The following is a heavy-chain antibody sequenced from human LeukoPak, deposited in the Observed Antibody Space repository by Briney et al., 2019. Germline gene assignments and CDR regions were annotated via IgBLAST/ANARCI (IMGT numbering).Heavy chain of an antibody. CDR1: GFTFSHYN. V-gene: IGHV3-48*04. J-gene: IGHJ6*04. Sequence: GGSLRLSCAASGFTFSHYNMNWVRQAPGKGLEWVSYISSSGSTIYYADSVKGRFTISRDNAKNSLYLQMNSLRAEDTAVYYCAELGITMIGGVWGKGTTVTISS. CDR2: ISSSGSTI. CDR3: AELGITMIGGV. D-gene: IGHD3-10*02.